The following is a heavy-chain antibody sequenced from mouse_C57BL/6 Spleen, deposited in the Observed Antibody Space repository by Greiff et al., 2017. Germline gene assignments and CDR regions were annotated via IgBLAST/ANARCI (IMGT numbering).Heavy chain of an antibody. D-gene: IGHD1-1*01. V-gene: IGHV1-81*01. J-gene: IGHJ4*01. CDR1: GYTFTSYG. CDR3: AITTVVANYYAMDY. CDR2: IYPRSGNT. Sequence: VKLMESGAELARPGASVKLSCKASGYTFTSYGISWVKQRTGQGLEWIGEIYPRSGNTYYNEKFKGKATLTADKSSSTAYMELRSLTSEDSAVYFCAITTVVANYYAMDYWGQGTSVTVSS.